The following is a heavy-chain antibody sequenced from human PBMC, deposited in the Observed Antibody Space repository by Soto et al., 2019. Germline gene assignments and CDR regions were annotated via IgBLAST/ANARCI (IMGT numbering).Heavy chain of an antibody. CDR3: VRGPRRYCNWFSWFDP. CDR2: MNPNSGNT. J-gene: IGHJ5*02. D-gene: IGHD3-9*01. Sequence: GQGLEWMRWMNPNSGNTGYAQKFQGRVTMTRNTSISTAYMELSSLRSEDTAVYYCVRGPRRYCNWFSWFDPSGQRTLVSVHS. V-gene: IGHV1-8*01.